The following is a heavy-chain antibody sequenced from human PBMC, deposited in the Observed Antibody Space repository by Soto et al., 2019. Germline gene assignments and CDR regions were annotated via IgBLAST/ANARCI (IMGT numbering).Heavy chain of an antibody. CDR2: ISGSGGST. CDR3: AKWGDEDIVVVPAARVDYYYYYMDV. J-gene: IGHJ6*03. Sequence: GGSLRLSCAASGFTFSSYAMSWVRQAPGKGLEWVSAISGSGGSTYYADSVKGRFTISRDNSKNTLYLQMNSLRAEDTAVYYCAKWGDEDIVVVPAARVDYYYYYMDVWGKGTTVTXSS. CDR1: GFTFSSYA. D-gene: IGHD2-2*01. V-gene: IGHV3-23*01.